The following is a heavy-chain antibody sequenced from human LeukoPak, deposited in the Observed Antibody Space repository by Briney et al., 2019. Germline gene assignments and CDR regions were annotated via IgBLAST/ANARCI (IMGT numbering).Heavy chain of an antibody. V-gene: IGHV4-31*03. CDR1: GGSISSGGYY. CDR2: INHSGST. D-gene: IGHD6-13*01. Sequence: SETLSLTCTVSGGSISSGGYYWSWIRQHPGKGLEWIGEINHSGSTNYNPSLKSRVTISVDTSKNQFSLKLSSVTAADTAVYYCARGSSWPYYYGMDVWGQGTTVTVSS. CDR3: ARGSSWPYYYGMDV. J-gene: IGHJ6*02.